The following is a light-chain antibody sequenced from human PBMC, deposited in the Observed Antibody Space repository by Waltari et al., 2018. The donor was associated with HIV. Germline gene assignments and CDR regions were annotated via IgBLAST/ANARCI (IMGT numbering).Light chain of an antibody. J-gene: IGKJ5*01. V-gene: IGKV1-27*01. CDR3: QRYNDVPVI. CDR1: KEIGVY. Sequence: DIQMTQSPSSLSASVGDRVTITCRASKEIGVYIGWYQQKGGKPPKLLIYATSNLQSGVPSRFRGDATGTDFTLIINSLQPEDVGTYYCQRYNDVPVIFGQGTRLEIK. CDR2: ATS.